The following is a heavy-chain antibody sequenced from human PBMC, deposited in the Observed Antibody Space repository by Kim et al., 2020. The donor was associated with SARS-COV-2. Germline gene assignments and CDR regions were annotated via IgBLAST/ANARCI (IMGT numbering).Heavy chain of an antibody. Sequence: YNPSLTRRVTISVATSKNQFSLKLSSVTAADTAVYYCARGRLGAIGSVDYWGHGTLGTVSS. J-gene: IGHJ4*01. V-gene: IGHV4-34*01. D-gene: IGHD2-21*01. CDR3: ARGRLGAIGSVDY.